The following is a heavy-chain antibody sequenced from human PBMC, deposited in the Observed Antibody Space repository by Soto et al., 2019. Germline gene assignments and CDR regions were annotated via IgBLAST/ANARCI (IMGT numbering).Heavy chain of an antibody. D-gene: IGHD3-10*01. Sequence: PSETLSLTCAVSSXSINSSNWCSWVRQPPGKGLEWIGDFYYSGGTNYNPSLKSRVTISVDTSKNQFSLKLSSVTAADTAVYYCARVGQDYYGSGSYSVHFDYWGQGTLVTVSS. CDR1: SXSINSSNW. CDR2: FYYSGGT. V-gene: IGHV4-4*02. CDR3: ARVGQDYYGSGSYSVHFDY. J-gene: IGHJ4*02.